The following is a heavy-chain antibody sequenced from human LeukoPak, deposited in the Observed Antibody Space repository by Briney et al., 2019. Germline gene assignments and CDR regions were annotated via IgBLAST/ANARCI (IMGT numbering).Heavy chain of an antibody. CDR2: ISSSGNTI. J-gene: IGHJ4*02. CDR3: ARGRYNYGYIFDY. D-gene: IGHD5-18*01. CDR1: GFTFSDYY. V-gene: IGHV3-11*04. Sequence: GGSLRLSCAASGFTFSDYYMSWIRQAPGKGLEWVSYISSSGNTIYYADSVRGRFTISRDNAKNPLYLQMNSLRAEDTAVYYCARGRYNYGYIFDYWGQGTLVTVSS.